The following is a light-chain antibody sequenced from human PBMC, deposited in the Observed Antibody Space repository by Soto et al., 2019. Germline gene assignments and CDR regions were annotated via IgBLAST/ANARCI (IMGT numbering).Light chain of an antibody. V-gene: IGLV2-14*03. CDR3: SSFTSSDTYV. CDR2: DVS. CDR1: SSDVGAYRF. J-gene: IGLJ1*01. Sequence: QSVLTQPASVSGSPGQSIAISCTGTSSDVGAYRFVSWYQQHPGRAPKLMIYDVSNRPSGVSDRFSGSTSGNTASLTISGLQAEDEAGYYCSSFTSSDTYVFGTGTKVTVL.